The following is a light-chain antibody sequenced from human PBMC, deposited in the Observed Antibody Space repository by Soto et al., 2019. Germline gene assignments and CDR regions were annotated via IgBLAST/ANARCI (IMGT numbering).Light chain of an antibody. CDR1: QSLLYTSTNKNY. CDR2: WAS. CDR3: QQSYSSPLT. J-gene: IGKJ4*01. Sequence: DTVMTQSPDSLAVSLGERATINCKSSQSLLYTSTNKNYLSWYQQKPGQPPRLLIYWASTRESGVPGRFSGSGSGKDFTLTISGLQAEDVAVYFCQQSYSSPLTFGGGTKVEI. V-gene: IGKV4-1*01.